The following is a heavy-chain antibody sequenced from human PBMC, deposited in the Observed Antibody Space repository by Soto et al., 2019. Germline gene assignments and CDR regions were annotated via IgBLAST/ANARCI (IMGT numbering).Heavy chain of an antibody. CDR1: GFIFENFG. CDR2: ISGSGFKK. D-gene: IGHD1-26*01. J-gene: IGHJ5*02. V-gene: IGHV3-23*01. CDR3: AKNQGVELVPLATVDWFDP. Sequence: GGSLRVSCAASGFIFENFGMSWVRQAPGKGLEWISSISGSGFKKYYADSVKGRFTISRDNSKSTVYLELNNLSAEDTAVYHCAKNQGVELVPLATVDWFDPWGQGSVVTVSS.